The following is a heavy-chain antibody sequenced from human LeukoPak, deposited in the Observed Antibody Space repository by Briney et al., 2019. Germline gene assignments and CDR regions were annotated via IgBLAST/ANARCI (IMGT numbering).Heavy chain of an antibody. J-gene: IGHJ4*02. CDR3: ARDTSTRGLFDY. D-gene: IGHD3-10*01. CDR1: GFTFSDYY. CDR2: ISSSGSTI. V-gene: IGHV3-11*01. Sequence: PGGSLRLSCAAPGFTFSDYYMSWIPQAPGEGLGGVSYISSSGSTIYYADSVKGRFTISRDNAKNSLYLQMNSLRAEDTAVYYCARDTSTRGLFDYWGQGTLVTVSS.